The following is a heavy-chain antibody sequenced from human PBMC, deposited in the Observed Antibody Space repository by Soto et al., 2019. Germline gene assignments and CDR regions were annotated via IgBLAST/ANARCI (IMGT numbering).Heavy chain of an antibody. Sequence: SQTLSLTCAISGDSVSSYSAAWNWIRQSPSRGLEWLGRTFYRSKWSYEHAASVKSRITIHPDSSKNQFSLQLNSVTPEDTAVYYCARTLALSPFYDYWGQGTLVTVSS. CDR2: TFYRSKWSY. V-gene: IGHV6-1*01. J-gene: IGHJ4*02. CDR1: GDSVSSYSAA. CDR3: ARTLALSPFYDY. D-gene: IGHD3-16*01.